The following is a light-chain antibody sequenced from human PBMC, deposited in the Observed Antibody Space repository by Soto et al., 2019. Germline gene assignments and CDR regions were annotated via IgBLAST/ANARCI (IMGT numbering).Light chain of an antibody. CDR1: QSVSSK. J-gene: IGKJ5*01. V-gene: IGKV3-15*01. CDR2: DTS. Sequence: EIVLPQSPGTLSLSPGERATLSCMASQSVSSKLAWYQQKPGQAPRLLIYDTSTRATGIPARFSGSGSGTEFTLTISSLQSEDFAVYYCQQYSNWPPITFGQGTRLEI. CDR3: QQYSNWPPIT.